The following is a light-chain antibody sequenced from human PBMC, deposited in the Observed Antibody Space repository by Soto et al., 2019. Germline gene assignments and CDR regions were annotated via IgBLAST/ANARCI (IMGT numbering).Light chain of an antibody. V-gene: IGKV1-17*01. Sequence: DIQMTQSPSSLSASVGDRVTITCRASQGIGSDLGWYQQKPGKAPKRLIYAASSLQSGVPSRFSGRGSGTEFTLTISSLQPEDFATYSCLQHNSYPPTFGGGTKVEIK. CDR1: QGIGSD. CDR3: LQHNSYPPT. CDR2: AAS. J-gene: IGKJ4*01.